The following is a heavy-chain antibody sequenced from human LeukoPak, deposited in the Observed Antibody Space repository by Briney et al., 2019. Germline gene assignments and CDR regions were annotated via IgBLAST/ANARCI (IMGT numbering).Heavy chain of an antibody. CDR3: ARDLEPYDFWSGSRRRFDP. D-gene: IGHD3-3*01. CDR2: INPNSGDT. J-gene: IGHJ5*02. CDR1: GYTFTGYI. V-gene: IGHV1-2*02. Sequence: ASVKVSCKASGYTFTGYIMHWVRQAPGQGLEWMGWINPNSGDTKYTQKFQGRVTLTRDTSISTAYMELNRLRSDDTAVYYCARDLEPYDFWSGSRRRFDPWGQGTLVTVSS.